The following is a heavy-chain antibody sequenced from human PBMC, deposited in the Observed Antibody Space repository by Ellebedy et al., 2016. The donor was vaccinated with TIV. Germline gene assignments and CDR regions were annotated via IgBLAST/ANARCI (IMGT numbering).Heavy chain of an antibody. CDR3: AKSSETYGDYPAES. V-gene: IGHV3-33*06. CDR1: GFTFSSYG. CDR2: IWYDGSNK. J-gene: IGHJ5*02. D-gene: IGHD4-17*01. Sequence: GESLKISXAASGFTFSSYGMHWVRQAPGKGLEWVAVIWYDGSNKYYADSVKGRFTISRDNSKNTLYLQMNSLRAEDTAVYYCAKSSETYGDYPAESWGQGTLVTVSS.